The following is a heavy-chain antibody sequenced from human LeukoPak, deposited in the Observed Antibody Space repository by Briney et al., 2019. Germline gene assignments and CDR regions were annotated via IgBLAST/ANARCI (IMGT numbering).Heavy chain of an antibody. Sequence: SLRLSCAASGCTFVVYAMDWVRQAPGNGLGWVSGISWNSGSIGYADSVEGRFTIYRDNAKNSLYLQMNSLRAEDTALYYCAKGGYDLPYFDYWGQGTLVTVSS. D-gene: IGHD5-12*01. CDR1: GCTFVVYA. CDR2: ISWNSGSI. J-gene: IGHJ4*02. CDR3: AKGGYDLPYFDY. V-gene: IGHV3-9*01.